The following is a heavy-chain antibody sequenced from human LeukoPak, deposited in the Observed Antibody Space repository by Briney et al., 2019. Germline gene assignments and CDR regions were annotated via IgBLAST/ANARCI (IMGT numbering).Heavy chain of an antibody. CDR1: GYTFSIYG. J-gene: IGHJ4*02. CDR2: ISAYKGDT. D-gene: IGHD6-6*01. CDR3: ARDVITVFSTSPWRGFDY. V-gene: IGHV1-18*01. Sequence: ASVKVSCTASGYTFSIYGISWVRQAPGRGLEWMGWISAYKGDTNYAQNFQGRVTMTTDTSTSTAYMELRSLRSDDTAVYYCARDVITVFSTSPWRGFDYWGQGTLVIVSS.